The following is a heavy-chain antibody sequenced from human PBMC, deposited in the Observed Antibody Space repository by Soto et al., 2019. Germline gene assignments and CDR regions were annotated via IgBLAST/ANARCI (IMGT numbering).Heavy chain of an antibody. CDR1: GGSISSSSYY. J-gene: IGHJ5*02. CDR3: ARGNVVVPAAIPWFDP. V-gene: IGHV4-39*01. D-gene: IGHD2-2*01. Sequence: TLSLTCTFSGGSISSSSYYWGWIRQPPGKGLEWIGSIYYSGSTYYNPSLKSRVTISVDTSKNQFSLKPSSVTAADTAVYYCARGNVVVPAAIPWFDPWGQGTLVTVSS. CDR2: IYYSGST.